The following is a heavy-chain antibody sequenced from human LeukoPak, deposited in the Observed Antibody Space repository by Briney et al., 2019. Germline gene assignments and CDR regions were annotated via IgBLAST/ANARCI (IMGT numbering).Heavy chain of an antibody. V-gene: IGHV3-48*04. CDR3: APDSNSFYRDY. J-gene: IGHJ4*02. CDR2: ISSSGSTK. CDR1: GFTFSSYA. Sequence: GGSLRLSCAASGFTFSSYAMSWVRQAPGKGLEWVSAISSSGSTKYYADSVKGRFTISRDNAKNSLFLQMNSLRAEDTAVYYCAPDSNSFYRDYWGQGTLVTVSS. D-gene: IGHD6-6*01.